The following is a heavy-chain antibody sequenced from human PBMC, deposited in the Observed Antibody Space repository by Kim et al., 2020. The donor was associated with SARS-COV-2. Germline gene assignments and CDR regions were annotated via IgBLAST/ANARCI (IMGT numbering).Heavy chain of an antibody. CDR2: IYYSGST. CDR1: GGSISSSSYY. V-gene: IGHV4-39*07. J-gene: IGHJ4*02. Sequence: SETLSLTCTVSGGSISSSSYYWGWIRQPPGKGLEWIGSIYYSGSTYYNPSLKSRVTISVDTSKNQFSLKLSSVTAADTAVYYCARKARGSYFREFDYWGQGTLVTVSS. CDR3: ARKARGSYFREFDY. D-gene: IGHD1-26*01.